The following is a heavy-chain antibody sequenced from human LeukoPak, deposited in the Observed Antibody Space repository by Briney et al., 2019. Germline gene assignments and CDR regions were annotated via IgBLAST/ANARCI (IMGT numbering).Heavy chain of an antibody. J-gene: IGHJ4*02. CDR3: AKAPTKITMIVADY. V-gene: IGHV3-43*01. CDR1: GFNFDRYT. CDR2: AGWAGGTT. Sequence: GGSPRLSCATSGFNFDRYTIHWVRQAPGKGLEWVSLAGWAGGTTFYSDSVRGRFTISRDSGRKSVYLQMNSLRAEDTAVYYCAKAPTKITMIVADYWGQGTLVTVSS. D-gene: IGHD3-22*01.